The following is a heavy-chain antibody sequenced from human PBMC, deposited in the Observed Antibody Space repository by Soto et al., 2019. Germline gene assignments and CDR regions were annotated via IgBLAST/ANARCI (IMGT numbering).Heavy chain of an antibody. CDR3: ARIGYSSSSNDH. V-gene: IGHV3-7*01. Sequence: GGSLRLSCAASGFNFRDYWMTWVRQAPGKGLEWVANIKQDGSVKYYVDSVKGRFTISRDNAKNSVYLQMNSLRVQDTAVYYCARIGYSSSSNDHWGQGVLVTVSS. D-gene: IGHD2-2*03. CDR2: IKQDGSVK. J-gene: IGHJ4*02. CDR1: GFNFRDYW.